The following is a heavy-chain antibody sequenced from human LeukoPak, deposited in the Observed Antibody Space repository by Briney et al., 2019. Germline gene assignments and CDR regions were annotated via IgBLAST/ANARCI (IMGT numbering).Heavy chain of an antibody. CDR1: GYTFTGYY. CDR3: AREYEGGSGSFDP. CDR2: INPNSGGT. Sequence: ASVKVSCKASGYTFTGYYMHWVRQAPGQGLEWMGWINPNSGGTNYAQKFQGRVTMTRDTSISTAYMELSRLRSDDTAVYYCAREYEGGSGSFDPWGQGTLVTVSS. D-gene: IGHD3-10*01. J-gene: IGHJ5*02. V-gene: IGHV1-2*02.